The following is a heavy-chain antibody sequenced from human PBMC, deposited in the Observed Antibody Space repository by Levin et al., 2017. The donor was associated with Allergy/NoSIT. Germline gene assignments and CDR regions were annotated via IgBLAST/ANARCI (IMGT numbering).Heavy chain of an antibody. D-gene: IGHD1-26*01. Sequence: ASVKVSCKASGYTFTAYYMHWVRQAPGQGLEWMGWVVTNIGGTKYAQKFQDRVTMTRDTSISTAYMELSRLSSDDTAVYYCARGGPYHAFDFWGQGTLVAVSS. CDR2: VVTNIGGT. CDR3: ARGGPYHAFDF. CDR1: GYTFTAYY. J-gene: IGHJ3*01. V-gene: IGHV1-2*02.